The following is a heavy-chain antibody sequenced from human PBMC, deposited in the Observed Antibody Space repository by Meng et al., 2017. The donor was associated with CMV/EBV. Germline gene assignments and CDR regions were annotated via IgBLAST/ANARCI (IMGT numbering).Heavy chain of an antibody. CDR1: GGSFSGYY. J-gene: IGHJ4*02. CDR3: ARAGGSGSYYFDY. CDR2: INHSGST. V-gene: IGHV4-34*01. Sequence: CAVYGGSFSGYYWSWIRQPPGKGLEWIGEINHSGSTNYNPSLKSRVTISVDTSKNQFSLKLSSVTAADTAVYYCARAGGSGSYYFDYWGQGTLVTVSS. D-gene: IGHD3-10*01.